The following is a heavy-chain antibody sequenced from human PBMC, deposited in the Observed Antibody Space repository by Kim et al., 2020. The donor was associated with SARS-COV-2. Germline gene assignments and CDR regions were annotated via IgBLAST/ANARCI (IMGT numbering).Heavy chain of an antibody. D-gene: IGHD3-3*01. J-gene: IGHJ4*02. Sequence: LKSRVTISVDTSKNQFSLKRSSVTAADTAVYYCARGRITIFGVVTEFDYWGQGTLVTVSS. V-gene: IGHV4-31*02. CDR3: ARGRITIFGVVTEFDY.